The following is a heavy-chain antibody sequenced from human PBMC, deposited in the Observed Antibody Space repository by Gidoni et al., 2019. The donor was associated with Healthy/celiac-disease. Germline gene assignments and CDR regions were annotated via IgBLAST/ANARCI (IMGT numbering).Heavy chain of an antibody. CDR3: AKSETYYYYYGMDV. CDR2: ISGSGGST. CDR1: GFTFSSYA. Sequence: EVQLLESGGGLVQPGGSLRLSCAASGFTFSSYAMSWVGQSPGKGLEWVSAISGSGGSTYYADSVKGRFTISRDNSKNTLYLQMNSLRAEDTAVYYCAKSETYYYYYGMDVWGQGTTVTVSS. V-gene: IGHV3-23*01. J-gene: IGHJ6*02.